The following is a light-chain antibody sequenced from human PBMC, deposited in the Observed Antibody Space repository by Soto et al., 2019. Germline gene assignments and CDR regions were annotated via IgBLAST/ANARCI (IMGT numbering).Light chain of an antibody. CDR1: SSNLGKNY. J-gene: IGLJ1*01. V-gene: IGLV1-51*01. Sequence: QSVLTQPPSVSATPEQKVTISCSGSSSNLGKNYVSWYQQLPGTAPKLLIYDNVYRPSGIPDRFAGSKSGTSATLGITGLQTEDEGDYYCGTWDTSLRAFVFGTGTKVTVL. CDR2: DNV. CDR3: GTWDTSLRAFV.